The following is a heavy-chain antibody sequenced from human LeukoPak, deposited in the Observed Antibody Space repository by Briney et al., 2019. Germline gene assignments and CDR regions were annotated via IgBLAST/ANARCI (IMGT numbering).Heavy chain of an antibody. Sequence: SETLSLTCTVSGGSISSYYWSWIRQPPGKGLEWIGYIYYSGSTNYNPSLKSRVTISVDTSKNQFSLKLSSVTAADTAVYYCARPSRYCSGGTCYDAFDIWGQGTMVTVSS. CDR2: IYYSGST. D-gene: IGHD2-15*01. CDR1: GGSISSYY. J-gene: IGHJ3*02. V-gene: IGHV4-59*08. CDR3: ARPSRYCSGGTCYDAFDI.